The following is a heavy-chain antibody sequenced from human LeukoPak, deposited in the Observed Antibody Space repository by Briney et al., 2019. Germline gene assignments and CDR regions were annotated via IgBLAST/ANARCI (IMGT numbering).Heavy chain of an antibody. Sequence: GGSLRLSCAASGXTFSDYYMSWIRQAPGKGLEWVSYISSSSSYTNYADSVKGRFTISRDNAKNSLYLQMNSLRAEDTAVYYCARQRVGSRYYDSSGYRDWFDPWGQGTLVTVSS. CDR1: GXTFSDYY. CDR2: ISSSSSYT. J-gene: IGHJ5*02. CDR3: ARQRVGSRYYDSSGYRDWFDP. V-gene: IGHV3-11*03. D-gene: IGHD3-22*01.